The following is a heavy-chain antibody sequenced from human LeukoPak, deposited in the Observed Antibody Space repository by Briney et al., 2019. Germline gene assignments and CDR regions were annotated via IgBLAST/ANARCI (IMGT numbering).Heavy chain of an antibody. V-gene: IGHV1-8*01. D-gene: IGHD3-3*01. Sequence: GASVKVSCKASGYTFTSYDINWVRQATGQGLEWMGWMNPNSDNTGYAQKFQGRVTMTRNTSISTAYMELSSLRSEDTAVYYCARAVKERRITIFGVVNNYGMDVWGQGTTVTVSS. CDR2: MNPNSDNT. CDR3: ARAVKERRITIFGVVNNYGMDV. CDR1: GYTFTSYD. J-gene: IGHJ6*02.